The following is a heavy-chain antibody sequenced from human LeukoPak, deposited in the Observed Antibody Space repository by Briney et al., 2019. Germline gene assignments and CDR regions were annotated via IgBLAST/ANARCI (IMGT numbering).Heavy chain of an antibody. CDR2: INSDGTTT. Sequence: GGSLRLSCAASGFTLTTYWMHWVRHARGKGRLWVSRINSDGTTTMYAESGKGRFTISRDNAKNTLYLQMNSLRAEDTAVYFCASGYSGYESDAFDIWGQGTMVTVSS. V-gene: IGHV3-74*03. J-gene: IGHJ3*02. CDR3: ASGYSGYESDAFDI. CDR1: GFTLTTYW. D-gene: IGHD5-12*01.